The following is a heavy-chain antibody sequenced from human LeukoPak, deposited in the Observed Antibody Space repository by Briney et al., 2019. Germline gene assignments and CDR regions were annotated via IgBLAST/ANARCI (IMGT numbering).Heavy chain of an antibody. Sequence: PGGSLRLSCAAPGFTFSSYAMSWVRQAPGEGLEWASAISGSGGSTYYADSVKGRFTISRDNSKNTLYLQMNSLRAEDTAVYYCAKPGDFGWYFDYWGQGPLVTVSS. D-gene: IGHD3-9*01. CDR1: GFTFSSYA. V-gene: IGHV3-23*01. CDR3: AKPGDFGWYFDY. CDR2: ISGSGGST. J-gene: IGHJ4*02.